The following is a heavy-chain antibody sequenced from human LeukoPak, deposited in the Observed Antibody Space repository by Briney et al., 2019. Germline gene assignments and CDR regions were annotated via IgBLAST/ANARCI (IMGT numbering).Heavy chain of an antibody. V-gene: IGHV3-30*18. Sequence: PGGSLRLSCAASGFTFRNYGMHCVRQAPGKGLEWVAVISDDGSYKNYADSVKGRFTISRDNSNNTPYLQMNSLRAEDTAVYYCAKDRDTTSSGTFDYWGQGTLATVSS. CDR2: ISDDGSYK. CDR1: GFTFRNYG. D-gene: IGHD6-13*01. CDR3: AKDRDTTSSGTFDY. J-gene: IGHJ4*02.